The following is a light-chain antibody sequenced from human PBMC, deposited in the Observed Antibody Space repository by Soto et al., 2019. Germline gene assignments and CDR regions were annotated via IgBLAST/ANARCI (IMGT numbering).Light chain of an antibody. Sequence: EIVMTQSPATLSVSPGERATLSCRASQSVRSNLAWYQQKPGQAPRLLIYGASTRATGIPARFSGSGSGTEFTLTISSLQPEDFAVYYCQQYSNWPPGTFXQGTKVDIK. CDR2: GAS. CDR1: QSVRSN. V-gene: IGKV3-15*01. CDR3: QQYSNWPPGT. J-gene: IGKJ1*01.